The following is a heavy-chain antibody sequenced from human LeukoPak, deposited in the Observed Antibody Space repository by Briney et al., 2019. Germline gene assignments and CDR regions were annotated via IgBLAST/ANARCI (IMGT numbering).Heavy chain of an antibody. V-gene: IGHV1-46*01. D-gene: IGHD1-26*01. CDR1: GYTFTRNY. CDR3: AREEAVGAKFRHAFDI. Sequence: ASVKVSCKASGYTFTRNYMHWVRQAPGQGLEWMGIINPSGGSTSYAQKFQGRVTMTRDTSTSTVYMELSSLRSGDTAVYYCAREEAVGAKFRHAFDIWGQGTMVTVSS. J-gene: IGHJ3*02. CDR2: INPSGGST.